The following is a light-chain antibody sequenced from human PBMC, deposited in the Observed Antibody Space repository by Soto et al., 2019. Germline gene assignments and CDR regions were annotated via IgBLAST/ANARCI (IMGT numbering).Light chain of an antibody. CDR1: RSNIESNT. V-gene: IGLV1-44*01. J-gene: IGLJ3*02. CDR3: ASWDASLNGWM. CDR2: SNN. Sequence: QSVLTQPPSASGTPGQRVAISCSGSRSNIESNTVNWYQQLPGAAPKLLIFSNNQRPSGVPDRVSGSKSGTSASLAISGLQSEDEADYFCASWDASLNGWMFGGGTKVTVL.